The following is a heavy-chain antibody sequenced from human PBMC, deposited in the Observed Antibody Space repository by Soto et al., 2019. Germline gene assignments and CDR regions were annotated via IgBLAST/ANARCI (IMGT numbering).Heavy chain of an antibody. CDR3: AIGGHGVGSSWGDNWFDP. D-gene: IGHD6-13*01. V-gene: IGHV4-31*03. CDR1: GGSISSGGYY. Sequence: QVQLQESGPGLVKPSQTLSLTCTVSGGSISSGGYYWSWIRQHPGKGLEWFGYIYYSGSTYYNPSLKSRVTIPVDTSKNQSYRKGHAVTAADTAVYYCAIGGHGVGSSWGDNWFDPWGQGTLVTVSS. J-gene: IGHJ5*02. CDR2: IYYSGST.